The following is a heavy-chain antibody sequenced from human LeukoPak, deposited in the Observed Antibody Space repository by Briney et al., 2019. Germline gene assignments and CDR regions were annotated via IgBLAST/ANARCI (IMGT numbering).Heavy chain of an antibody. CDR3: ARPQRVRGALIFDY. V-gene: IGHV4-34*01. J-gene: IGHJ4*02. CDR1: GRSFSGYY. CDR2: INHSGST. Sequence: PSETLSLTCAVYGRSFSGYYWSWIRQPAGKGLEWIGEINHSGSTNYNPSLKSRVTISVDTSKNQFSLKLSSVTASDTTVYYWARPQRVRGALIFDYCGQGTLVTVSS. D-gene: IGHD3-10*01.